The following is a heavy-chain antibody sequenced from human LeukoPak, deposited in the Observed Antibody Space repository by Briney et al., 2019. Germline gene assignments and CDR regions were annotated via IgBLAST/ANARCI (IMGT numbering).Heavy chain of an antibody. Sequence: AGTLSLSCTASGCTFSSYYRSWVRQAPGKGLECIGYIYYSGSTNYNPSLKSRVTISVDTSRHQFSLKLSSVTAADTAVYYCARVPTHSSGWYSNDAFDIWGQGTMVTVSS. CDR1: GCTFSSYY. CDR3: ARVPTHSSGWYSNDAFDI. V-gene: IGHV4-59*08. D-gene: IGHD6-19*01. J-gene: IGHJ3*02. CDR2: IYYSGST.